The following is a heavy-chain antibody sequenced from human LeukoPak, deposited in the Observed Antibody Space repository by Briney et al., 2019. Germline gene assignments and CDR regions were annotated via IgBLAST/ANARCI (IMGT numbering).Heavy chain of an antibody. CDR1: GYTFTSYA. V-gene: IGHV1-3*01. D-gene: IGHD3-10*01. Sequence: GASVKVSCKASGYTFTSYAMHWVRQAPGQRLGWMGWINAGNGNTKYSQKFQGRVTITRDTSASTAYMELSSLRSEDTAVYYCARRGYGSGSIDYWGQGTLVTVSS. J-gene: IGHJ4*02. CDR2: INAGNGNT. CDR3: ARRGYGSGSIDY.